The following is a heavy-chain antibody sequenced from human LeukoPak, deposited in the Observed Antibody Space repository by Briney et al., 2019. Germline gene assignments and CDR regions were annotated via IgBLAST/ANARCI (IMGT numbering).Heavy chain of an antibody. CDR3: ARHAEAGTTSCPLDY. V-gene: IGHV4-39*01. J-gene: IGHJ4*02. CDR1: GGSISSSNYY. CDR2: INYSGNT. D-gene: IGHD2-2*01. Sequence: SETLSLTCTVSGGSISSSNYYWGWIRQPPGRGLEWNGSINYSGNTYHNPSLKSRVTISVDTSNIQFSLKVSSVPAADTAAYYCARHAEAGTTSCPLDYWGQGTLVTVSS.